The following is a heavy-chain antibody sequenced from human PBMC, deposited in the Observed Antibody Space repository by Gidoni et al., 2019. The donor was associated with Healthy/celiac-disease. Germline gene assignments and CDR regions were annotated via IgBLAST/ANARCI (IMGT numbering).Heavy chain of an antibody. V-gene: IGHV3-23*01. CDR2: ISGSGGST. J-gene: IGHJ4*02. CDR1: GFTFSSYA. D-gene: IGHD3-22*01. Sequence: EVQLLESGGGLVQPGGSLRLSCAASGFTFSSYAMSWVRQAPGKGLEWVSAISGSGGSTYYADSVKGRFTISRDNSKNTLYLQMNSLRAEDTAVYYCAKAHLRLTMTDHGGFDYWGQGTLVTVSS. CDR3: AKAHLRLTMTDHGGFDY.